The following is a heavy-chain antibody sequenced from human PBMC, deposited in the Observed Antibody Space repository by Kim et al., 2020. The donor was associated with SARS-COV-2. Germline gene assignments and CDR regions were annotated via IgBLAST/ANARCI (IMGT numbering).Heavy chain of an antibody. CDR3: ARGKSEYFGSGRARSFDL. CDR2: ITQTGTT. J-gene: IGHJ2*01. D-gene: IGHD3-10*01. CDR1: GRSFSGYY. Sequence: SETLSLTCAVYGRSFSGYYWTRIRQAPGTGLQWIGEITQTGTTNYDPSLRGRVTISMAASEKQFSLVLTSATAADSAVYYCARGKSEYFGSGRARSFDL. V-gene: IGHV4-34*01.